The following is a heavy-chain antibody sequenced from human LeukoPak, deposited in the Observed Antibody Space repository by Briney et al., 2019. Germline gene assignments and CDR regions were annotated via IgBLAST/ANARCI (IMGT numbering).Heavy chain of an antibody. CDR1: GYTFTGYN. CDR3: AREPHFYSSSSGFDP. D-gene: IGHD6-6*01. Sequence: ASVKVSCKASGYTFTGYNIYWVRMAPAPGLERMGLINTNSGGTNYAQKFQGRVTMTRDTSISTAYMELSRLRSDDTAVYYCAREPHFYSSSSGFDPWGQGTLVTVSS. CDR2: INTNSGGT. J-gene: IGHJ5*02. V-gene: IGHV1-2*02.